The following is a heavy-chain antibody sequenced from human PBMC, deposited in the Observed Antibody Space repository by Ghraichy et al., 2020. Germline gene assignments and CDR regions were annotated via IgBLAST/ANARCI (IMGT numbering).Heavy chain of an antibody. CDR3: ARVVPVAATGVDYFDY. D-gene: IGHD6-19*01. CDR2: IKLDGSKI. V-gene: IGHV3-7*01. J-gene: IGHJ4*02. CDR1: GFTFSNYW. Sequence: GGSLRLSCAASGFTFSNYWMSWVRQAPGKGLEWVANIKLDGSKIYYVDSVKGRFTISRDNTKNSLFLQMNSLRAEDMAVYFCARVVPVAATGVDYFDYWGQGTLVTVSS.